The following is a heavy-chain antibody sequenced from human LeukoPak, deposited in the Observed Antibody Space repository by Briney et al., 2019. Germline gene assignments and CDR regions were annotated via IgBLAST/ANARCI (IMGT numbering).Heavy chain of an antibody. Sequence: SENLSLTCAVYGGSFSGYYWSWIRQPPGKGLEWIGEINHSGSTNYNPSLKSRVTISVDTSKNQFSLKLSSVTAADTAVYYCARVYGSGFLGAFDIWGQGTMVTVSS. D-gene: IGHD3-10*01. CDR3: ARVYGSGFLGAFDI. J-gene: IGHJ3*02. CDR1: GGSFSGYY. V-gene: IGHV4-34*01. CDR2: INHSGST.